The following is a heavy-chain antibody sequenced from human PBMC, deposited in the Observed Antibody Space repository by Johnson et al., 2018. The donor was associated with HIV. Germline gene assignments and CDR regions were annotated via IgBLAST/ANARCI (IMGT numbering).Heavy chain of an antibody. J-gene: IGHJ3*01. CDR2: IKQDGSEK. CDR1: GFTFSSYW. CDR3: AGGWEYKNVEAFDV. D-gene: IGHD1-26*01. V-gene: IGHV3-7*02. Sequence: VQLVESGGGLVQPGGSLRLSCAASGFTFSSYWMTWVRQAPGKGLEWVANIKQDGSEKYCVASVKGRFTISRDNSKNTLYLQMNSLRAEDTSVYYCAGGWEYKNVEAFDVWGQGTLVTVSS.